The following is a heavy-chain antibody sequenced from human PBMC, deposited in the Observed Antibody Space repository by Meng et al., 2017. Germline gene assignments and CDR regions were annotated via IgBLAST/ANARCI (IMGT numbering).Heavy chain of an antibody. D-gene: IGHD2/OR15-2a*01. CDR2: ISGSGGST. CDR1: GFTFSSYA. Sequence: GVSLKISCAASGFTFSSYAMSWVRQAPGKGLEWVSAISGSGGSTYYADSVKGRFTISRDDSKNTLYLQMNSLRAEDTAVYYCAKDPEPQIRHPSIFDYWGQGTLVTVSS. V-gene: IGHV3-23*01. J-gene: IGHJ4*02. CDR3: AKDPEPQIRHPSIFDY.